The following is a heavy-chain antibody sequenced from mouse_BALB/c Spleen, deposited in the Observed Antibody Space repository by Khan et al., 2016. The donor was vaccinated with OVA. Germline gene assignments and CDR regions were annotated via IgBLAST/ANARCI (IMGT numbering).Heavy chain of an antibody. J-gene: IGHJ3*01. Sequence: QVQLKESGAELARPGASVKLSCKVSGHIFTDYNINWMRQRTGQGLEWIGEIYPGSDNTYYNERFKGKATLTVDKSSITAYMHLSSLTSEDSAVYFCTREWAAWFAYWGQGTLVTVSA. CDR2: IYPGSDNT. V-gene: IGHV1-77*01. CDR3: TREWAAWFAY. CDR1: GHIFTDYN.